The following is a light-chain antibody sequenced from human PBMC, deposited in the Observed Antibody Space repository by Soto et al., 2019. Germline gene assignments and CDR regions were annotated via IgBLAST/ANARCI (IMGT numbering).Light chain of an antibody. J-gene: IGLJ1*01. V-gene: IGLV2-14*01. CDR2: EVS. CDR3: SSYTSSSPYV. CDR1: SSDVGGYNY. Sequence: QSALTQPASVSGSPGQSITISCTGTSSDVGGYNYVSWYQQHPGKAPKLMIYEVSNRPSGVSNRLSGSKSGNTASLTISGLQAEDEADYYCSSYTSSSPYVFGTGTQLTVL.